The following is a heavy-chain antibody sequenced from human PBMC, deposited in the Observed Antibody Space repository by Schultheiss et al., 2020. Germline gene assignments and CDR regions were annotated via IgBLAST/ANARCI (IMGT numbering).Heavy chain of an antibody. CDR3: ARVGGASGWLYYYYGMDV. CDR2: ISSSSSYI. D-gene: IGHD6-19*01. J-gene: IGHJ6*02. Sequence: GGSLRLSCAASGFTFSSYAMNWVRQAPGKGLEWVSYISSSSSYIYYADSVKGRFTISRDNAKNSLYLQMNSLRAEDTAVYYCARVGGASGWLYYYYGMDVWGQGTTVTVSS. V-gene: IGHV3-21*05. CDR1: GFTFSSYA.